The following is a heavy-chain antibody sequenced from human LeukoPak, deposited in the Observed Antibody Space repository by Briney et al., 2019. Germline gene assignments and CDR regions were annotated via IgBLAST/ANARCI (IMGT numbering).Heavy chain of an antibody. CDR3: ARDSPYYYDSSGYYRDAFDI. J-gene: IGHJ3*02. CDR1: GYTFTSYG. D-gene: IGHD3-22*01. CDR2: ISAYNGNT. V-gene: IGHV1-18*01. Sequence: GASVKVSCKASGYTFTSYGINWVRQAPGQGLEWMGWISAYNGNTNYAQKLQGRVTMTTDTSTSTAYMELRSLRSDDTAVYYCARDSPYYYDSSGYYRDAFDIWGQGTMVTVSS.